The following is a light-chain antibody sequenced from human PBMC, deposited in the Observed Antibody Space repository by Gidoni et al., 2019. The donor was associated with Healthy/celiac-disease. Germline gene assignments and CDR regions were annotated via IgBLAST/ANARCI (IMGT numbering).Light chain of an antibody. V-gene: IGLV1-47*01. CDR3: AAGDGSVSGFNWV. Sequence: QSVLTQSPSASATPGQRVTISCSCSSTNIGSNYVYWYQQLPVTAPKLLIHMNNQRPSGVPDRFSGSGSGTSASVAISGLRSEDEADYYCAAGDGSVSGFNWVFGGGTKLTVL. J-gene: IGLJ3*02. CDR2: MNN. CDR1: STNIGSNY.